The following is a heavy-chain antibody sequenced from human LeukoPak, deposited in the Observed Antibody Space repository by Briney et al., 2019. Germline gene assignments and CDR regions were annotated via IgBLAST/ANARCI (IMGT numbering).Heavy chain of an antibody. CDR1: GFTFSSYA. J-gene: IGHJ4*02. D-gene: IGHD4-17*01. V-gene: IGHV3-64D*06. Sequence: GGSLRLSCSASGFTFSSYAMHWVRQAPGKGLEYVSAISSNGGSTYYADSVKGRFTISRDNSKNTLYLQMSSLRAEDTAVYYCVKEGTVTNPHFDYWGQGTLVTVSS. CDR2: ISSNGGST. CDR3: VKEGTVTNPHFDY.